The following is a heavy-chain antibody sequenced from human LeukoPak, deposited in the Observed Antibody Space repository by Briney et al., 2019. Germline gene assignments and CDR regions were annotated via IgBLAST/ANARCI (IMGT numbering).Heavy chain of an antibody. V-gene: IGHV3-21*01. Sequence: GSLRLSCAASGFTFSSYSMNWVRQAPGKGLEWVSSISSSSSYIYYADSVKGRFTISRDDAKNSLYLQMNSLRAEDTAVYYCAGIYSSSWQLDYYGMDVWGQGTTVTVSS. CDR2: ISSSSSYI. CDR1: GFTFSSYS. D-gene: IGHD6-13*01. J-gene: IGHJ6*02. CDR3: AGIYSSSWQLDYYGMDV.